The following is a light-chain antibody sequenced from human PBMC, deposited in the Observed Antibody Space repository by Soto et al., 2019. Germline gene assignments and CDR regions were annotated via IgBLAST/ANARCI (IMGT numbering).Light chain of an antibody. CDR3: QQYGSSGT. CDR2: GAS. V-gene: IGKV3-20*01. J-gene: IGKJ1*01. Sequence: EIVLTQSPGTLSLSPGERATVSCRASQSVSNNYLAWYQQKPGQAPRLLIYGASNRATGIPDRFSGSGSGTEFTLTIRRLEPEDFAVYYCQQYGSSGTFGQGTKVDIK. CDR1: QSVSNNY.